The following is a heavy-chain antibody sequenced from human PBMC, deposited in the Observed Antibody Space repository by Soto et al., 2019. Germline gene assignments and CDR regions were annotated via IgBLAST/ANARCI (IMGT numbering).Heavy chain of an antibody. CDR2: IYSGGST. D-gene: IGHD3-9*01. V-gene: IGHV3-53*01. CDR3: ARVGYDILTGYYGSYGMDV. J-gene: IGHJ6*02. CDR1: GFTVSSNY. Sequence: GGSLRLSCAASGFTVSSNYMSWVRQAPGKGLEWVSVIYSGGSTYYADSVKGRFTISRDNSKNTLYLQMNSLRAEDTAVYYCARVGYDILTGYYGSYGMDVWGQGTTVTVSS.